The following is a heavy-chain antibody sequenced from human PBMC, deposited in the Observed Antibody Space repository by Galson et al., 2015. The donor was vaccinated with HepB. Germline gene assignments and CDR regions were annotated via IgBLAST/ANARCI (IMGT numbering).Heavy chain of an antibody. J-gene: IGHJ4*02. D-gene: IGHD4-17*01. CDR2: TSGYNGYP. CDR3: ARVPLDYGDYAGYFDN. Sequence: SVKVSCKASGYTFTHYGISWVRQAPGQGLEWMGWTSGYNGYPQYAQNLQGRVTMTKDTSTTTAYMELRSLRSDDTAVYFCARVPLDYGDYAGYFDNWGQGTLVTVSS. CDR1: GYTFTHYG. V-gene: IGHV1-18*01.